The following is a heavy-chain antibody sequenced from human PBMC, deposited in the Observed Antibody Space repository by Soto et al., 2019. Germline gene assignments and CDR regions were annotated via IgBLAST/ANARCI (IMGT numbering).Heavy chain of an antibody. V-gene: IGHV1-69*01. CDR2: ILPLLGTS. Sequence: QVKLVQSGAEVRKPGSAVKVSCKASGGTFSTYGINWVRQAPGQGLEWMGGILPLLGTSSYAPPFEGRVTITEDESSRTAYMELSSLRTEHTAVYYCARDNPTVSTNYHDHYYGMDVWGQGTTVTVSS. CDR3: ARDNPTVSTNYHDHYYGMDV. CDR1: GGTFSTYG. J-gene: IGHJ6*01. D-gene: IGHD4-4*01.